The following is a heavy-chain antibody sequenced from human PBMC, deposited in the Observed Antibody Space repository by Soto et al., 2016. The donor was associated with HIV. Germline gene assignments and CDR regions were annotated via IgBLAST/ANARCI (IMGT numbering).Heavy chain of an antibody. CDR3: ARAGYSSGWKPQPEYFQH. CDR2: IYHSGST. J-gene: IGHJ1*01. V-gene: IGHV4-4*02. CDR1: GGSISSSNW. Sequence: QVQLQESGPGLVKPSGTLSLTCAVSGGSISSSNWWSWVRQPPGKGLEWIGEIYHSGSTNYNPSLKSRVTISVDKSKNQFSLKLSSVTAADTAVYYCARAGYSSGWKPQPEYFQHWGQGTLVTVSS. D-gene: IGHD6-19*01.